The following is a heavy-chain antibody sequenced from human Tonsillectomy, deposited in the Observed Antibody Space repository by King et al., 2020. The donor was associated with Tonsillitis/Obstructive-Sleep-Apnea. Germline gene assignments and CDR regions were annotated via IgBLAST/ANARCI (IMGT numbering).Heavy chain of an antibody. Sequence: QLVQSGAEGKKPGESLKISCKGSVYSFTSYWIGWVRQMPGKGLEWMGIIYPVDSDTRYIPSFQGQVTISAAKSISTAYLQWSSLKASDTAMYYCARRRGPGIAVAGLGGFDPWGQGTLVTVSS. CDR2: IYPVDSDT. CDR1: VYSFTSYW. V-gene: IGHV5-51*01. J-gene: IGHJ5*02. CDR3: ARRRGPGIAVAGLGGFDP. D-gene: IGHD6-19*01.